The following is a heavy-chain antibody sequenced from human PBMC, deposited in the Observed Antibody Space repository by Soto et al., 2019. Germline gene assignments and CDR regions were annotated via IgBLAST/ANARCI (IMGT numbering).Heavy chain of an antibody. D-gene: IGHD3-9*01. CDR1: GFTFSSYA. V-gene: IGHV3-23*01. J-gene: IGHJ4*02. CDR2: ISGSGGST. CDR3: AKDYIPDYDILTGYSTDRGYFDY. Sequence: HPGGSLRLSCAASGFTFSSYAMSWVRQAPGKGLEWVSAISGSGGSTYYADSVKGRFTISRDNSKNTLYLQMNSLRAEDTAVYYCAKDYIPDYDILTGYSTDRGYFDYWGQGTLVTSPQ.